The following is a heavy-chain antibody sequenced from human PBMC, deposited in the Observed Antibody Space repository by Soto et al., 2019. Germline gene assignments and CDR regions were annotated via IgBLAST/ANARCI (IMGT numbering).Heavy chain of an antibody. CDR1: GDSISNYY. CDR2: MYYSGKT. V-gene: IGHV4-59*01. D-gene: IGHD1-1*01. Sequence: LSLTFTVSGDSISNYYWGWIRQPPGKGLEWIGYMYYSGKTNYNPSLKSRVSTSVDTSKNLFSLKLNSVTAADTAVYYCARHLDPYFYGMDVWGQGTTVTVSS. J-gene: IGHJ6*02. CDR3: ARHLDPYFYGMDV.